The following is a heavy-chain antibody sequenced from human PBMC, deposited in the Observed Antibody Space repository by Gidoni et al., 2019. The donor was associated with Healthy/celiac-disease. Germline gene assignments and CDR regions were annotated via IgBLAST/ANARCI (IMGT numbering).Heavy chain of an antibody. D-gene: IGHD3-10*01. CDR3: AKGGGSGSKKLNYYYYYYMDV. V-gene: IGHV3-30*18. Sequence: QVQLVESGGGVVQPGRSLRFSCAAAGFTFSSYGIPWVRQAPGKGLEWVSVIPYDGCINYYADSVKGRFTISRDNSKNTLYLQMNSLRAEDTAVYYCAKGGGSGSKKLNYYYYYYMDVWGKGTTVTVSS. CDR1: GFTFSSYG. CDR2: IPYDGCIN. J-gene: IGHJ6*03.